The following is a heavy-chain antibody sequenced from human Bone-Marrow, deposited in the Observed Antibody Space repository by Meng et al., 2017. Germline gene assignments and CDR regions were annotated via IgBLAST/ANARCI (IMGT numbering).Heavy chain of an antibody. V-gene: IGHV3-11*04. Sequence: GGLFKPGGSLNLACACLCFTFSGYYLSWIRQAPGKGLEWVSYISSSGSTKYYAYFVKRRFTISRNNAKHSLYLQMDSMTADETAVYYCARAIYSGGWYGFDYWGQGTLVTVSS. D-gene: IGHD6-19*01. J-gene: IGHJ4*02. CDR1: CFTFSGYY. CDR3: ARAIYSGGWYGFDY. CDR2: ISSSGSTK.